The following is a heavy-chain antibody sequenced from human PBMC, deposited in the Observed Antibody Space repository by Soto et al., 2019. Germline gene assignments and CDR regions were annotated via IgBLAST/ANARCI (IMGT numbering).Heavy chain of an antibody. CDR1: GFTFSSYC. Sequence: GGSLRLSCAASGFTFSSYCMSWVRQAPGKGLEWVAHTKQDGGQEYYVDSVKGRFTISRDNAKNSLYLQMNSLRVEDTAVYYCGRYASPTLACLPFDLWGQGTPVTVSS. D-gene: IGHD1-1*01. V-gene: IGHV3-7*01. CDR2: TKQDGGQE. J-gene: IGHJ4*02. CDR3: GRYASPTLACLPFDL.